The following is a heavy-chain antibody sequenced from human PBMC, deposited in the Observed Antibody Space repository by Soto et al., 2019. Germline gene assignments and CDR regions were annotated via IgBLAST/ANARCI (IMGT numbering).Heavy chain of an antibody. CDR3: ARVDLAALNYFDS. CDR2: IFPLTDIP. J-gene: IGHJ4*02. Sequence: QVQLVQSGTEVKKPGSSVKVSCKASGGTFRNYPINWVRQAPGQGLEWMGSIFPLTDIPDYAQNFQARLTISADKSTSTAYMELSSLTSEDTAVYFCARVDLAALNYFDSWGQGTLVTVSS. CDR1: GGTFRNYP. D-gene: IGHD2-15*01. V-gene: IGHV1-69*02.